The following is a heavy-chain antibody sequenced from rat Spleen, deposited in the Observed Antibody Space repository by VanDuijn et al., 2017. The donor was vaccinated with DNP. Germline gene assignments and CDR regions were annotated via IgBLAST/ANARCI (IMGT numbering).Heavy chain of an antibody. D-gene: IGHD1-7*01. V-gene: IGHV5S10*01. CDR3: ATSSYFGDDYGFAY. CDR2: IIYDGSNT. CDR1: GFTFSDYA. Sequence: EVQLVESGGGLVQPGRSLKLSCAASGFTFSDYAMAWVRQSPKKGLEWVATIIYDGSNTYYRDSVKGRFTISRDNAKVTLYLQMDSLRSEDTATYYCATSSYFGDDYGFAYWGQGTLVTVSS. J-gene: IGHJ3*01.